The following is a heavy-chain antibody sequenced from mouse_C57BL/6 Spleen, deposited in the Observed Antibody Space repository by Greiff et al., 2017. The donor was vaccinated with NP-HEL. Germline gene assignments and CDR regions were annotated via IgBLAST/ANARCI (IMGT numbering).Heavy chain of an antibody. CDR3: ARAIYSNSYYAMDY. V-gene: IGHV3-6*01. J-gene: IGHJ4*01. CDR2: ISYDGSN. CDR1: GYSITSGYY. Sequence: EESGPGLVKPSQSLSLTCSVTGYSITSGYYWNWIRQFPGNKLEWMGYISYDGSNNYNPSLKNRISITRDTSKNQFFLKLNSVTTEDTATYYCARAIYSNSYYAMDYWGQGTSVTVSS. D-gene: IGHD2-5*01.